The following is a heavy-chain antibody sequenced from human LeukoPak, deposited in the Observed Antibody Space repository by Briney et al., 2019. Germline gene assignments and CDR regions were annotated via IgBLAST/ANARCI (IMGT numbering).Heavy chain of an antibody. Sequence: SDTLSLTCTVSGRPISSYYWIWIRQPPGRGLEWVGYIHYSGSTNYNRPLKSRVTLSVDTPKKQSVLKQGSVTAPYPDAYLCAREPSNHMDVWGKGTTVTVSS. J-gene: IGHJ6*03. V-gene: IGHV4-59*12. CDR1: GRPISSYY. CDR3: AREPSNHMDV. CDR2: IHYSGST.